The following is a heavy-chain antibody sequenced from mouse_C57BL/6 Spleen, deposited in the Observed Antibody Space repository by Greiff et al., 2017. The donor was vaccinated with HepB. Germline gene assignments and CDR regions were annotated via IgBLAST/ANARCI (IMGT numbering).Heavy chain of an antibody. J-gene: IGHJ1*03. CDR3: GRSTQGGYFGV. Sequence: VQLQQSGAELVKPGASVKLSCTASGFNIKDYYMHWVKQRTEQGLEWIGRIDPEDGATKYDPKFQGKATITTDTSSNTAYLQLSSLTSEDTAVYYCGRSTQGGYFGVWGTGTTVTVSS. D-gene: IGHD5-1*01. CDR1: GFNIKDYY. V-gene: IGHV14-2*01. CDR2: IDPEDGAT.